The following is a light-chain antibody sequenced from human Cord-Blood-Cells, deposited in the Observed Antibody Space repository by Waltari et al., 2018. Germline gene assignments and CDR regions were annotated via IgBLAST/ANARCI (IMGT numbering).Light chain of an antibody. CDR2: DAS. V-gene: IGKV1-5*01. CDR3: QQYNSYRT. Sequence: DIQITQSPSTLSASVGDIVTITCRASQSISSWLAWYQQKPGKAPKLLIYDASSLESGVPSRFSGSGSGTEFTLTISSLQPDDFATYYCQQYNSYRTFGQGTKVEIK. CDR1: QSISSW. J-gene: IGKJ1*01.